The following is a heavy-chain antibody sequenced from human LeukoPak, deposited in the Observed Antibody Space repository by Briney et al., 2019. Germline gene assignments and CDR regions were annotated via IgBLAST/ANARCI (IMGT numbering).Heavy chain of an antibody. CDR3: ARDRLFGYGMDV. D-gene: IGHD3-3*01. J-gene: IGHJ6*02. CDR2: IYYSGTT. CDR1: GGSISGYY. Sequence: PSETLSLTCTVSGGSISGYYWSWIRQPPGKGLEWIGYIYYSGTTNYNPSLKSRVTISVDTSKNQFSLKLSPVTAADTAVYYCARDRLFGYGMDVWGQGTTVTVSS. V-gene: IGHV4-59*01.